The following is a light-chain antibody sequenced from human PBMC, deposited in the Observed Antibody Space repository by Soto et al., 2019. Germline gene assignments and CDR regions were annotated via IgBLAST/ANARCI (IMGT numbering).Light chain of an antibody. CDR3: TSYAGGNNV. Sequence: QSALTQPPSASGSLGQSVTISCTGTSSDVGGYNYVSRYQQHPGKAPKLMVYEVNKRPSGVPDRFSGSKSGNTASLPVSGLQAEDEAAYYCTSYAGGNNVFGTGTKLSVL. V-gene: IGLV2-8*01. CDR1: SSDVGGYNY. CDR2: EVN. J-gene: IGLJ1*01.